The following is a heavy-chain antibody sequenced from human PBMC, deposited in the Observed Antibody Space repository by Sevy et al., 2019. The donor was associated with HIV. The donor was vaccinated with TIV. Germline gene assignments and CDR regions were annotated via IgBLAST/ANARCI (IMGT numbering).Heavy chain of an antibody. V-gene: IGHV3-21*01. D-gene: IGHD6-6*01. CDR2: ISSSSSYI. Sequence: GGSLRLSCAASGFTFSSHSMNWVRQAPGKGLEWVSSISSSSSYIYYADSVKGRFTISRDNAKNSLYLQMNSLRAEDTDVYYCARLEYVSTSGAFDIWGQGTMVTVSS. CDR3: ARLEYVSTSGAFDI. J-gene: IGHJ3*02. CDR1: GFTFSSHS.